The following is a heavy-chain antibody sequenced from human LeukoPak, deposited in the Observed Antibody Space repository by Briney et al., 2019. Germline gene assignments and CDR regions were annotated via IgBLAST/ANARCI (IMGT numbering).Heavy chain of an antibody. D-gene: IGHD6-19*01. J-gene: IGHJ5*01. CDR2: INANSSTT. CDR3: AKPISGGLAVTADWFHP. CDR1: GFAFSVYG. Sequence: GGSLRLSCTASGFAFSVYGMSWLRQPPGKGLEWVSTINANSSTTSYAASVRGSLPISTDNSTNTLYLQLDALRADDTATYYCAKPISGGLAVTADWFHPWGQGTLVVVSS. V-gene: IGHV3-23*01.